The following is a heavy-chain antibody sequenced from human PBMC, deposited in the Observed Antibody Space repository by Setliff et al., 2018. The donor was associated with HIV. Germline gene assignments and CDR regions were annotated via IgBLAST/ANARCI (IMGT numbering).Heavy chain of an antibody. Sequence: ASVKVSCKASEYTFTNYDINWVRQATGQGLEWMGWMNPNSGNTGYAQKFQGRVTITRNTPISTAYMELSSLRSEDTAVYYCARGRGPYYYDSSGYYYFDYWAREPWSPSPQ. V-gene: IGHV1-8*03. CDR1: EYTFTNYD. CDR3: ARGRGPYYYDSSGYYYFDY. D-gene: IGHD3-22*01. J-gene: IGHJ4*02. CDR2: MNPNSGNT.